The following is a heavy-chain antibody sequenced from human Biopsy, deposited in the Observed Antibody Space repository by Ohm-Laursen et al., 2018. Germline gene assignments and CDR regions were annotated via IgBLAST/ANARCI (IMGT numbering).Heavy chain of an antibody. V-gene: IGHV3-11*01. CDR2: ISNSGGTI. J-gene: IGHJ4*02. Sequence: SLRLSCAASGFSFNDYYMSWIRQAPGKRLEWVSYISNSGGTIFYADSVKGRFTVSRDNAKNSLYLHMSNLRADDTAVYYCARLQGMQLQKNYFDYWGLGTPVTVSS. CDR3: ARLQGMQLQKNYFDY. D-gene: IGHD2-15*01. CDR1: GFSFNDYY.